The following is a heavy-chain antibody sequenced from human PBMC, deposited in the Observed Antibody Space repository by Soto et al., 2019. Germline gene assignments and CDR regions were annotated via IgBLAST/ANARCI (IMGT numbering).Heavy chain of an antibody. CDR1: GGAFRGYY. CDR2: INDSGST. V-gene: IGHV4-34*01. D-gene: IGHD2-15*01. CDR3: ARERGRYCSGESCYPFGP. J-gene: IGHJ5*02. Sequence: SETLSLTCAVYGGAFRGYYWSWIRQPPGKGLEWLGEINDSGSTNYNPSLKSRITISLDTSKNEISLRLSSVTAADTAVYYCARERGRYCSGESCYPFGPWGQGALVT.